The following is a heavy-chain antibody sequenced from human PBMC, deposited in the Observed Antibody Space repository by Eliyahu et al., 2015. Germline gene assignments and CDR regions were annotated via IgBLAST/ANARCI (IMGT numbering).Heavy chain of an antibody. CDR3: ARGPTTLTGFDY. CDR1: GFXFSDHY. J-gene: IGHJ4*02. V-gene: IGHV3-72*01. D-gene: IGHD4-11*01. CDR2: IRNKASSYTT. Sequence: EVQLVESGGGLVQPGGSLTLSCAASGFXFSDHYMDWVRQAPGKGLEWVGRIRNKASSYTTEYAASVKGRFTISRDDSKNSLYLQMNSLKTEDTAVYHCARGPTTLTGFDYWGQGTLVTVSS.